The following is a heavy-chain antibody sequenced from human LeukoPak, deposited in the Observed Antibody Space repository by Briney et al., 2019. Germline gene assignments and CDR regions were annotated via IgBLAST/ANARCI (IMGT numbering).Heavy chain of an antibody. J-gene: IGHJ2*01. CDR2: IYYSGST. CDR3: AGVYYSSSYDYWYFDL. CDR1: GGSISSYY. D-gene: IGHD6-13*01. Sequence: SETLSLTGTVSGGSISSYYWSWIRQPPGKGLEWIGYIYYSGSTNYNPSLKSRVTISVDTSKNQFSLKLSSVTAADTAVYYCAGVYYSSSYDYWYFDLWDRGTLVTVSS. V-gene: IGHV4-59*01.